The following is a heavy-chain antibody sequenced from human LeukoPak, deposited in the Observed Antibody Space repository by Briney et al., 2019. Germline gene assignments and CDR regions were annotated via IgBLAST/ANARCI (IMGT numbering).Heavy chain of an antibody. CDR1: GFTFSSYA. D-gene: IGHD6-19*01. CDR3: ARDSGWAFDY. CDR2: ISYDGSNK. V-gene: IGHV3-30-3*01. J-gene: IGHJ4*02. Sequence: GGSLRLSCAASGFTFSSYAMHWVRQAPGKGLEWVAVISYDGSNKYYADSVKGRFTISRDNSKNTLYLQMNSLRAEDTAVYYCARDSGWAFDYWGQGTLVTVSS.